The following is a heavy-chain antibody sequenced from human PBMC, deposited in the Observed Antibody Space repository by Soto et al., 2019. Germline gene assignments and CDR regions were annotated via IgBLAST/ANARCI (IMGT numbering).Heavy chain of an antibody. CDR1: GFTFSSYA. CDR2: ISGSGGST. J-gene: IGHJ4*02. V-gene: IGHV3-23*01. CDR3: AKDGRDIVVVPAAMFDY. Sequence: EVQLLESGGGLVQPGGSLRLSCAASGFTFSSYAMSWVRQAPGKGLEWVSAISGSGGSTYYADSVKGRFTISRDNSKNTLYLQMNGLRAEDTAVYYCAKDGRDIVVVPAAMFDYWGQGTLVTVSS. D-gene: IGHD2-2*01.